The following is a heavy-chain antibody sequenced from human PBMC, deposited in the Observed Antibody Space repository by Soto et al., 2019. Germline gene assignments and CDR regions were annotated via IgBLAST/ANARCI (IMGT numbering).Heavy chain of an antibody. V-gene: IGHV1-18*01. D-gene: IGHD6-13*01. CDR2: ISDYNGNT. J-gene: IGHJ5*02. Sequence: QVQLVQSGAEVKKPGASVKVSCKASGYTFTSYGISWVRQSPGQGLEWMGWISDYNGNTNNAQKFQGRVDVTTDTSTSTAYMELMNLRSDDTAVYYCARTSGYSRTDNWLDPWGQGTLVTVSS. CDR1: GYTFTSYG. CDR3: ARTSGYSRTDNWLDP.